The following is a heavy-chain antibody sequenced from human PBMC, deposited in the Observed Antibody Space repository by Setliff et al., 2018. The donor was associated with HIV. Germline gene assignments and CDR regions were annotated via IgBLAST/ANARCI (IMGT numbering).Heavy chain of an antibody. J-gene: IGHJ5*02. CDR3: ARGGASSKYLDP. V-gene: IGHV4-59*01. CDR2: IYYSGSS. CDR1: GGSMSGLY. D-gene: IGHD2-15*01. Sequence: SETLSLTCTVSGGSMSGLYWSWIRQPPGKGLEWVGYIYYSGSSHYNPSLKSRVTISGDTSKNQFSLSLTSVTGADTAVYYCARGGASSKYLDPWGQGTLVTVSS.